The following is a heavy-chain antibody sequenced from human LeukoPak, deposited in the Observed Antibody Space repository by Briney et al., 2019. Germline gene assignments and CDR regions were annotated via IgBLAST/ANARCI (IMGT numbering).Heavy chain of an antibody. D-gene: IGHD3-3*01. V-gene: IGHV5-51*01. CDR1: GYSFSNYF. CDR2: IYPGDSDT. Sequence: GASLKISCKGSGYSFSNYFIGWGRPMPGKGVEWMGIIYPGDSDTRYSPSFQGQVTFSADKSISTAYLQWSSLKASDTAMYYCARGLGSGYLLYYFDYWGQGTLVTVSS. CDR3: ARGLGSGYLLYYFDY. J-gene: IGHJ4*02.